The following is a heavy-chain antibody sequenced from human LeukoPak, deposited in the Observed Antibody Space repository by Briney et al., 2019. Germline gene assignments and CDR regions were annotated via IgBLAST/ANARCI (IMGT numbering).Heavy chain of an antibody. Sequence: QPGGSLRLSCAASGFTFSASAMHWVRQASGKGLEWVGRIRNKANGYETAYAASVKGRFIISRDDSKNTAYLQMNSLKTEDTAVYYCTRLGYCTNGVCYFDYWGQGILVTASS. CDR1: GFTFSASA. D-gene: IGHD2-8*01. V-gene: IGHV3-73*01. CDR2: IRNKANGYET. J-gene: IGHJ4*02. CDR3: TRLGYCTNGVCYFDY.